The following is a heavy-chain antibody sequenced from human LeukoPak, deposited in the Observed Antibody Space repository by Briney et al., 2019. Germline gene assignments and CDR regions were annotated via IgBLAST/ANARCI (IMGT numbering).Heavy chain of an antibody. V-gene: IGHV3-53*01. CDR3: ARGVEPLAANTLAY. D-gene: IGHD1-14*01. CDR2: LYSDGNT. CDR1: GFTVITND. Sequence: GGSLRLSCTVSGFTVITNDMTWVRQAPGKGLEWVSVLYSDGNTKYADSVQGRFTISRDNSKNTLYLEMNSLSPDDTAVYYCARGVEPLAANTLAYWGQGTLVTVSS. J-gene: IGHJ4*02.